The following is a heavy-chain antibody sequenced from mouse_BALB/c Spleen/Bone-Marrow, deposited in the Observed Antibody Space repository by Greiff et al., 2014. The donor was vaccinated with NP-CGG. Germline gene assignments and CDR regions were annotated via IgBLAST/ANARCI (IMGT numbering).Heavy chain of an antibody. CDR1: GYTFTEYI. J-gene: IGHJ4*01. D-gene: IGHD1-2*01. CDR2: FYPGSGSI. V-gene: IGHV1-62-2*01. CDR3: ARHEDFHYYGRGYAMDY. Sequence: VQLQQSGAELVKPGASAKLSCKASGYTFTEYIIHWVKQRSGQGLEWIGWFYPGSGSIKYNEKFKDKATLTADKSSSTVYMELSRLTSEDSAVYFCARHEDFHYYGRGYAMDYWGQGTSVTVSS.